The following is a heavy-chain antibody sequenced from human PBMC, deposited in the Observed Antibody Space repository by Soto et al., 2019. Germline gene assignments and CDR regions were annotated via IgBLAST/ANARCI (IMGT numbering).Heavy chain of an antibody. CDR2: IFSDNER. CDR3: ARMKVDSXXXYYAMDV. J-gene: IGHJ6*02. Sequence: SGPTLVNPTETLTLTCTVSGFSLTTGKMGVSWIRQPPGKALEWLAHIFSDNERSYSTSLQGRLTISKDTSGSQVVLSMTNVDPVDTATYYCARMKVDSXXXYYAMDVWGQGTTVTVSS. V-gene: IGHV2-26*01. CDR1: GFSLTTGKMG. D-gene: IGHD3-9*01.